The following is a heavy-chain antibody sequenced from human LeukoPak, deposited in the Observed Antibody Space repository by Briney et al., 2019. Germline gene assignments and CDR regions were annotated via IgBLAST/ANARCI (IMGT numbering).Heavy chain of an antibody. CDR1: GGSISGYY. J-gene: IGHJ4*02. CDR3: ARMTSYSSGCYFDY. Sequence: SETLSLTCTVTGGSISGYYWRWIRQPPGKGLEWIGFIYYSGTTNYNPSLKSRVTVSVDTSKNQFSLMLRSVTAADTAVYYCARMTSYSSGCYFDYWGQGTLVTVSS. CDR2: IYYSGTT. V-gene: IGHV4-59*01. D-gene: IGHD6-19*01.